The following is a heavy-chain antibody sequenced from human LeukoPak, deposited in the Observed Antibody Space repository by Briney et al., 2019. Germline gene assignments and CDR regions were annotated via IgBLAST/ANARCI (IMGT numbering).Heavy chain of an antibody. V-gene: IGHV4-31*03. J-gene: IGHJ4*02. Sequence: SETLSLTCTVSGGSISSGGYYWSWIRQHPGKGLEWIGYIYYSGSTYYNPSLKSRVTISVDTSKNQFSLKLSSVTAADTAVYYCARWARRSPESAFDYWGQGTLVTVSS. CDR1: GGSISSGGYY. D-gene: IGHD1-14*01. CDR2: IYYSGST. CDR3: ARWARRSPESAFDY.